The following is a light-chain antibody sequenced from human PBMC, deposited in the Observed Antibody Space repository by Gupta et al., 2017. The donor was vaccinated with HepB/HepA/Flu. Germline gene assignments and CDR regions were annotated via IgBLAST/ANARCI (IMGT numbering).Light chain of an antibody. Sequence: VLTQSPLSLPVTLGQSAAISCRSRQNLLCSDGDPFLHWYQQRPGQSARRLIYRGSDRESGVPERFSDCGSFTDITVNISTGETEDIGVYYSEQGKNWPLSYGGGTKVDIK. J-gene: IGKJ4*01. V-gene: IGKV2-30*01. CDR2: RGS. CDR3: EQGKNWPLS. CDR1: QNLLCSDGDPF.